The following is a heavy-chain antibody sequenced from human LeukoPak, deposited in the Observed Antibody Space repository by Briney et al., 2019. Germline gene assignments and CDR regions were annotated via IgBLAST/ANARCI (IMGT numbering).Heavy chain of an antibody. D-gene: IGHD2-2*01. CDR3: AKGGSVPAASPFDY. CDR2: ISGSGGST. J-gene: IGHJ4*02. V-gene: IGHV3-23*01. CDR1: GFTFSSYA. Sequence: GGSLRLSCAASGFTFSSYAMSWVRQAPGNGLEWVSAISGSGGSTYYADSVKGRFTISRDNSKNTLYLQMNSLRAEDAAVCYCAKGGSVPAASPFDYWGQGTLVTVSS.